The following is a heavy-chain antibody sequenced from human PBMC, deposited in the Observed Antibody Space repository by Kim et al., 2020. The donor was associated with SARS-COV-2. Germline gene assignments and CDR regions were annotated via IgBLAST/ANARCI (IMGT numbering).Heavy chain of an antibody. CDR2: IIPIFGTA. Sequence: SVKVSCKASGGTFSSYAISWVRQAPGQGLEWMGGIIPIFGTANYAQKFQGRVTITADESTSTAYMELSSLRSEDTAVYYCARDDYGNNWFDPWGQGTLVTVSS. CDR1: GGTFSSYA. CDR3: ARDDYGNNWFDP. J-gene: IGHJ5*02. D-gene: IGHD4-17*01. V-gene: IGHV1-69*13.